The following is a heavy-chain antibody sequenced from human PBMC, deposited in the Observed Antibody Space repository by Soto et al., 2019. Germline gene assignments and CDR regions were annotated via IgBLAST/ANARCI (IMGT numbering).Heavy chain of an antibody. V-gene: IGHV4-39*01. J-gene: IGHJ6*02. CDR2: MLYSGLT. CDR1: GYSVSSSDYY. Sequence: SETLSLTCSVSGYSVSSSDYYWAWIRQPPGKGLEWIGSMLYSGLTYYNPSLKSRVTLSVDTSKNQFSVGLNSVTASDTAVYYCAPLSVSLSGPYGIHVWGQGTTVTVSS. D-gene: IGHD2-15*01. CDR3: APLSVSLSGPYGIHV.